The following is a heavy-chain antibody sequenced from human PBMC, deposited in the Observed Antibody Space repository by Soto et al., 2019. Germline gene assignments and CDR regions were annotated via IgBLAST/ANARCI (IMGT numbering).Heavy chain of an antibody. CDR2: INAGNGNT. V-gene: IGHV1-3*01. CDR3: ARVIAAAGTRYFDL. D-gene: IGHD6-13*01. Sequence: QVQLVQSGAEVKKPGASVKVSCKASGYTFTSYAMHWVRQAPGQRLEWMGWINAGNGNTKYSQKFQGRVTITRDTSASTAYMELSSLRSEDTAVYYCARVIAAAGTRYFDLWGRGTLVTVSS. CDR1: GYTFTSYA. J-gene: IGHJ2*01.